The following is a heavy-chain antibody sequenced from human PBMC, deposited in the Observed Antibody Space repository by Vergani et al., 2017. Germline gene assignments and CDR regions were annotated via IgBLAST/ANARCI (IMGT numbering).Heavy chain of an antibody. CDR2: INHSGST. Sequence: QVQLQQWGAGLLKPSETLSLTCAVYGGSFSGYYWSWIRHPPGKGLEWIGEINHSGSTNYNPSLKSRVTISVDTSKNQFSLKLSSVTAADTAVYYCASSKGIVVVGGRWFDPWGQGTLVTVSS. V-gene: IGHV4-34*01. CDR1: GGSFSGYY. CDR3: ASSKGIVVVGGRWFDP. D-gene: IGHD2-21*01. J-gene: IGHJ5*02.